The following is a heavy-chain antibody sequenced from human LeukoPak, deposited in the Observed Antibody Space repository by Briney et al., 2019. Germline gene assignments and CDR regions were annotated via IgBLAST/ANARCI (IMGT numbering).Heavy chain of an antibody. CDR1: GGSISSSSYY. CDR2: IYYSGST. D-gene: IGHD5-18*01. J-gene: IGHJ4*02. Sequence: SETLSLTCTVSGGSISSSSYYWGWIRQPPGKGLEWIGSIYYSGSTYYNPSLKSRVTISVDTSKNQFSLKLSSVIAADTAVYYCARGTYSYGYDGFDYWGQGTLVTVSS. CDR3: ARGTYSYGYDGFDY. V-gene: IGHV4-39*07.